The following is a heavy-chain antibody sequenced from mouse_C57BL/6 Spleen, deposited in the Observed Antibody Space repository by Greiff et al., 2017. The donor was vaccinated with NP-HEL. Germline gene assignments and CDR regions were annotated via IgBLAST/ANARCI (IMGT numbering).Heavy chain of an antibody. CDR2: IDPETGGT. CDR1: GYTFTDYE. D-gene: IGHD1-1*01. CDR3: TSYTTVVANPWYFDV. V-gene: IGHV1-15*01. Sequence: VQLQQSGAELVRPGASVTLSCKASGYTFTDYEMHWVKQTPVHGLEWIGAIDPETGGTAYNQKFKGKAILTADKSSSTAYMELRSLTSEDSAVYYCTSYTTVVANPWYFDVWGTGTTVTVSS. J-gene: IGHJ1*03.